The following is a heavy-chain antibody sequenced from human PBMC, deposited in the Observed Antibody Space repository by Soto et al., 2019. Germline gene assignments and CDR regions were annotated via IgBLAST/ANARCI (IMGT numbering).Heavy chain of an antibody. Sequence: SDTLSLTCTVSGGSISSYYWSWIRQPPGKGLEWTGYIYYSGSTNYTPSLKSRVTISVDTSKNQFSLKLSSVTAADTAVYYCARRYGGNLDYWGQGTLVTVSS. J-gene: IGHJ4*02. D-gene: IGHD1-26*01. V-gene: IGHV4-59*08. CDR3: ARRYGGNLDY. CDR2: IYYSGST. CDR1: GGSISSYY.